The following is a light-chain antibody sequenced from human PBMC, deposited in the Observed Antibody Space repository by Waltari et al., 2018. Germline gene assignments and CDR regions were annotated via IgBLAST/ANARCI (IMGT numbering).Light chain of an antibody. Sequence: QSALTQPASMSGSPGQSITVSCTGATSDIGSHNIVSWYQQHPGKAPKLILYDVNRRPSGGSECFSGSKFGIPAPLTISGLQAGDEADYYCCSYAGSTTWVFGGGTKLTVL. CDR1: TSDIGSHNI. CDR3: CSYAGSTTWV. J-gene: IGLJ3*02. V-gene: IGLV2-23*02. CDR2: DVN.